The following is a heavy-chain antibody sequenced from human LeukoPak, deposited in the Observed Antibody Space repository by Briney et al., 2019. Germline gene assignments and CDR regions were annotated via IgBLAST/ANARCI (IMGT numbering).Heavy chain of an antibody. CDR1: GFTFSSYA. V-gene: IGHV3-20*04. J-gene: IGHJ3*02. CDR2: INWNGGIT. CDR3: VRDVSYGAFDI. Sequence: GGSLRLSCAASGFTFSSYAMSWVRQAPGKGLEWVSGINWNGGITVYADSVKGRFAISRDNAKNSLYLQMNSLRAEDTAFYYCVRDVSYGAFDIWGQGTRVTVSS. D-gene: IGHD3-10*01.